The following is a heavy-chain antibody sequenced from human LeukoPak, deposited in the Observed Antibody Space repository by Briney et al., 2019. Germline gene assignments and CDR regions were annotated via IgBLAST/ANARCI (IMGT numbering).Heavy chain of an antibody. Sequence: GGSTRLSCAASGFTFSSYAMSWVRQAPGKGLEWVSAISGSGGSTYYADSVKGRFTISRDNSKNTLYLQMNSLRAEDTAVYYCARIAVAGSYNWFDPWGQGTLVTVSS. V-gene: IGHV3-23*01. CDR3: ARIAVAGSYNWFDP. D-gene: IGHD6-19*01. CDR1: GFTFSSYA. J-gene: IGHJ5*02. CDR2: ISGSGGST.